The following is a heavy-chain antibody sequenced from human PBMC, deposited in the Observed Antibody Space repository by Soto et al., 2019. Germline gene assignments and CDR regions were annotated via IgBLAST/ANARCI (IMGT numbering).Heavy chain of an antibody. D-gene: IGHD2-21*02. V-gene: IGHV1-18*04. Sequence: QVQLVQSGAEVKKPGASVKVSCKASGYTFTSYGISWVRQAPGQGLEWMGWISAYNGNTNYAQKLQGRVTMTKDTSTSTAYMELRSLRSDDTAVYYCAREGIVTAFYYYGMDVWGQGTTVTVSS. J-gene: IGHJ6*02. CDR3: AREGIVTAFYYYGMDV. CDR2: ISAYNGNT. CDR1: GYTFTSYG.